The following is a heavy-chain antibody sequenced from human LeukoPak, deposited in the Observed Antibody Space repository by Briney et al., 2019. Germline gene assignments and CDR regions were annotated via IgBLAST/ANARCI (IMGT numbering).Heavy chain of an antibody. Sequence: SETLSLTCTVSGGSISSYYWGWIRQPPGKGLEWIGGIYYSGSTYYNPSLKSRVTISVDTSKNQFSLKLSSVTAADTAVYYCARGLRYFDLQTYYFDYWSQGTLVTVSS. CDR3: ARGLRYFDLQTYYFDY. CDR1: GGSISSYY. D-gene: IGHD3-9*01. CDR2: IYYSGST. J-gene: IGHJ4*02. V-gene: IGHV4-39*07.